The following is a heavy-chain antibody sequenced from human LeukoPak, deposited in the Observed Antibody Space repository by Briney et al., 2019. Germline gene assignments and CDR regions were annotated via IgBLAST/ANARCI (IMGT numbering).Heavy chain of an antibody. Sequence: ASVKVSCKASGYTFTSYYMHWVRQAPGQGLEWMGIINPSGGSTSYAQKFQGRVTMTRDTSTSTVYMELSSLRSEDTAVYYCARDGRFRLAAAGTGHDAFDIWGQGTMVTVSS. D-gene: IGHD6-13*01. CDR2: INPSGGST. CDR3: ARDGRFRLAAAGTGHDAFDI. CDR1: GYTFTSYY. V-gene: IGHV1-46*01. J-gene: IGHJ3*02.